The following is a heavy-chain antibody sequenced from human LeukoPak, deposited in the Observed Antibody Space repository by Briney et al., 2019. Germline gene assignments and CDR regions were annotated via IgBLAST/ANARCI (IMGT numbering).Heavy chain of an antibody. J-gene: IGHJ6*02. CDR2: ISDSGGST. V-gene: IGHV3-23*01. D-gene: IGHD4-17*01. CDR3: AKFPTVTDYYGMDV. CDR1: GFTFSDYA. Sequence: PGGSLRLSCAASGFTFSDYAMTWVRQAPGKGLQWVSLISDSGGSTYYADSVKGRFTVSRDNSKNTLYLQMNSLRAEDTAVYYCAKFPTVTDYYGMDVWGQGTTVTVSS.